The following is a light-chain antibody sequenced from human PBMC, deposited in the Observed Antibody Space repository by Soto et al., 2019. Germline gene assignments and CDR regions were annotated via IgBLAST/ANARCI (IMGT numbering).Light chain of an antibody. V-gene: IGLV1-47*01. Sequence: QSVLTQPPSASGTPGQRVTISCSGSSSNIGSNYVYWYHQLPGTAPKLVIYRNNQRPSGVPDRISGSKSGTSASLAIGGIRSEDEADYYCAAWDDRLRGLVFGRGTKVTVL. CDR2: RNN. CDR1: SSNIGSNY. CDR3: AAWDDRLRGLV. J-gene: IGLJ2*01.